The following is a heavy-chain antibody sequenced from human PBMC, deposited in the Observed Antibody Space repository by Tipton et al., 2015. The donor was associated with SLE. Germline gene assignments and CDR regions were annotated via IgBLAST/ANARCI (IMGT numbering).Heavy chain of an antibody. CDR1: GGSISSGSYY. Sequence: TLSLTCTVSGGSISSGSYYWSWIQQPAGKGLEWIGRIYTSGSTNYNPSLKSRVTVSVDTSKNQFSLKLSSVTAADTAVYYCARDFELGIPFGYWGQGTLVTVSS. V-gene: IGHV4-61*02. CDR2: IYTSGST. CDR3: ARDFELGIPFGY. J-gene: IGHJ4*02. D-gene: IGHD7-27*01.